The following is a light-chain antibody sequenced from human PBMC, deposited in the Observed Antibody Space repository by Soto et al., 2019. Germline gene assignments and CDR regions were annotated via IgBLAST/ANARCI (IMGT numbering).Light chain of an antibody. CDR1: SSDVGSYNL. CDR3: CSYAHSGTPSWL. J-gene: IGLJ3*02. Sequence: QSALTQPASVSGSPGQSITISCTGTSSDVGSYNLVSWYQQCPGKAPKLIIYEVTKRPSGVSNRFSGSKSGNTASLTISGLQAEDEAYYYCCSYAHSGTPSWLFGGGTKLTVL. CDR2: EVT. V-gene: IGLV2-23*02.